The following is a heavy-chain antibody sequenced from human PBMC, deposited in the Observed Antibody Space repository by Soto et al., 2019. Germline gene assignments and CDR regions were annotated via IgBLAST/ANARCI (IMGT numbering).Heavy chain of an antibody. D-gene: IGHD3-22*01. CDR3: ARGRLGYYDSSGYYYGNDAFDI. J-gene: IGHJ3*02. CDR1: GGTFSSYA. V-gene: IGHV1-69*06. Sequence: QVQLVQSGAEVKKPGSSVKVSCKASGGTFSSYAISWVRQASGQGLEWMGGIIPIFGTTNYAQKSQGRVTITADKSTSTAYMELSSLRSEDTAVYYCARGRLGYYDSSGYYYGNDAFDIWGQGTMVTVSS. CDR2: IIPIFGTT.